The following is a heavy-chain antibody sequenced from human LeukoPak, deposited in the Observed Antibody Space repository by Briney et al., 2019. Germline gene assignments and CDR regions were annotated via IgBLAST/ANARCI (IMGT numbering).Heavy chain of an antibody. CDR2: INPDNGNT. D-gene: IGHD6-19*01. V-gene: IGHV1-8*02. CDR1: GYTFTGYY. CDR3: ARALGDIVVAGGY. J-gene: IGHJ4*02. Sequence: GSVKVSCKASGYTFTGYYMHWVRQAAGQGLEWMAWINPDNGNTGYAQKFQGRVTLTRDTSISTAYIELSSLRSEDTAVYYCARALGDIVVAGGYWGQGTLVTVSS.